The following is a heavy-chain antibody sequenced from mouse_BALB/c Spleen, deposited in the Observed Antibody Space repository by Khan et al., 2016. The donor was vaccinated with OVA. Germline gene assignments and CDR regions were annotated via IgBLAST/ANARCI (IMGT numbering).Heavy chain of an antibody. V-gene: IGHV2-6-1*01. CDR2: IWSDGST. CDR3: AGQPYYHYNIMDY. D-gene: IGHD2-10*01. CDR1: GFSLTNYG. Sequence: VELKQSGPGLVAPSQSLSITCTISGFSLTNYGVHWVRQPPGKGLEWLVVIWSDGSTTYNSALKSRLTVTKDNSKSQVFLEMNSLQTDDTGMYFCAGQPYYHYNIMDYWGQGTSVTVSS. J-gene: IGHJ4*01.